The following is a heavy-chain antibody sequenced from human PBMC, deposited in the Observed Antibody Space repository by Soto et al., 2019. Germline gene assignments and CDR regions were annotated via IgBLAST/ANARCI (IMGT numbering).Heavy chain of an antibody. CDR2: ISYDGSNK. CDR3: ARDPRPHYPYYGMDV. D-gene: IGHD6-6*01. Sequence: QVQLVESGGGVVQPGRSLRLSCAASGFTFSSYGMHWVRQAPGKGLEWVAVISYDGSNKYYGGSVEGRFTISRDNSKNTLYLQMNSLSAEDTAVYFCARDPRPHYPYYGMDVWGQGTTVTVSS. J-gene: IGHJ6*02. CDR1: GFTFSSYG. V-gene: IGHV3-30*03.